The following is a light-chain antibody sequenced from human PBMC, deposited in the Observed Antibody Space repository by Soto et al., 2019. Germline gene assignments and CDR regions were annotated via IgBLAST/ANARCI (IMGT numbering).Light chain of an antibody. CDR1: QSISSW. J-gene: IGKJ5*01. Sequence: DIQMTQSPSTLSASVGDRVTIICRASQSISSWLAWYQQKAGKAPKLLISGASTLQSGVPSRFSGSGSGTEFILTVSSLQPEDFATYYCQQLNSFTFGQGTRLEIK. V-gene: IGKV1-5*02. CDR3: QQLNSFT. CDR2: GAS.